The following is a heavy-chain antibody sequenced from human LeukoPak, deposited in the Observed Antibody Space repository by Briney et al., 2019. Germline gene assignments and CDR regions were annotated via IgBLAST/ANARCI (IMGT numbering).Heavy chain of an antibody. CDR1: GGSISSGGYY. V-gene: IGHV4-31*03. D-gene: IGHD3-3*01. CDR3: ARGQAIFGVVSYYYYYGMDV. CDR2: IYYSGST. Sequence: SETLSLTCTVSGGSISSGGYYWSWIRQHPGKGLEWIGYIYYSGSTYYNPSLKSRVTISVDTSKNQFSLKLSSVTAADTAVYYCARGQAIFGVVSYYYYYGMDVWGQGTTVTVSS. J-gene: IGHJ6*02.